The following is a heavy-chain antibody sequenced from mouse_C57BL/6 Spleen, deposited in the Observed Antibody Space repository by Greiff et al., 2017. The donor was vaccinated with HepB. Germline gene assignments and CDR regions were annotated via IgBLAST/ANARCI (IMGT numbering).Heavy chain of an antibody. V-gene: IGHV1-81*01. D-gene: IGHD1-1*01. CDR2: IYPRSGNT. Sequence: QVQLKQSGAELARPGASVKLSCKASGYTFTSYGISWVKQRTGQGLEWIGEIYPRSGNTYYNEKFKGKATLTADKSSSTAYMELRSLTSEDSAVYFCARPLITTVVAPLDYWGQGTTLTVSS. CDR1: GYTFTSYG. J-gene: IGHJ2*01. CDR3: ARPLITTVVAPLDY.